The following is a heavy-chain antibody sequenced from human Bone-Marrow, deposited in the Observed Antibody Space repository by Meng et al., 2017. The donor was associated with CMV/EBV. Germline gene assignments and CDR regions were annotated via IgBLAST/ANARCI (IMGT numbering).Heavy chain of an antibody. CDR1: GFTFSSYA. J-gene: IGHJ4*02. V-gene: IGHV3-23*03. D-gene: IGHD3-16*01. Sequence: GESLKISCAASGFTFSSYAMSWVRQAPGKGLEWVSVIYSGGSSTYYADSVKGRFTISRDNSRNTLYLQMNSLRAEDTAVYYCASPAVRASGGAFDYWGQGTLVTVSS. CDR3: ASPAVRASGGAFDY. CDR2: IYSGGSST.